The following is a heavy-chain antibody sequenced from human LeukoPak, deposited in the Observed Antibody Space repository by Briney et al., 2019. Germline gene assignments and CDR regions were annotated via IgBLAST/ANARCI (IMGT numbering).Heavy chain of an antibody. CDR3: ARGARGYYDILTGYYVAFDI. CDR1: GYTFTSYG. D-gene: IGHD3-9*01. J-gene: IGHJ3*02. CDR2: ISAYNGNT. Sequence: GASVKVSSKASGYTFTSYGISWVRQAPGQGLEWMGWISAYNGNTNYAQKLQGRVTMTTDTSTSTAYMELRSLRSDDTAVYYCARGARGYYDILTGYYVAFDIWGQGTMVTVSS. V-gene: IGHV1-18*01.